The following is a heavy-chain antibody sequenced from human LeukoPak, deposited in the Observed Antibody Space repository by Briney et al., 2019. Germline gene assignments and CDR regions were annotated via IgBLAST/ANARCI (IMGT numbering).Heavy chain of an antibody. D-gene: IGHD2-2*01. CDR3: AKSSSNYPFYFDF. CDR2: IRASGGST. V-gene: IGHV3-23*01. Sequence: GGSLRLSCAASGFTFSTYAMSWVRQAPGKGLEWVSAIRASGGSTYYADSVKGRFAISRDNSKNTLYLQMNSLRAEDTALYYCAKSSSNYPFYFDFWGQGTLVTVSS. CDR1: GFTFSTYA. J-gene: IGHJ4*02.